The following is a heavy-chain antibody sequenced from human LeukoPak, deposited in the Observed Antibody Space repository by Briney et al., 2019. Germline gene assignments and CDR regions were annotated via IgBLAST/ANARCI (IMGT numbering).Heavy chain of an antibody. V-gene: IGHV3-30*07. CDR2: ISYDGSNK. D-gene: IGHD3-10*01. CDR3: ARDSAPLLWFGEGHLDY. CDR1: GFTFSSYA. Sequence: GGSLRLSCAASGFTFSSYAMHWVRQAPGKGLKWVAVISYDGSNKYYADSVKGRFTISRDNSKNTLYLQMNSLRAEDTAVYYCARDSAPLLWFGEGHLDYWGQGTLVTVSS. J-gene: IGHJ4*02.